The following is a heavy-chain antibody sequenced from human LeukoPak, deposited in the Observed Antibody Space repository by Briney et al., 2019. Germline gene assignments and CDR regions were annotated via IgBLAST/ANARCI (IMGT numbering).Heavy chain of an antibody. D-gene: IGHD6-25*01. Sequence: SVKVSCKASGGTFSSYAVSWVRQAPGQGLEWMGGIIPIFGTANYAQKFQGRVTITADESTSTAYMELSSLRSEDTAVYYCARDLSRRLDPWGQGTLVTVSS. J-gene: IGHJ5*02. V-gene: IGHV1-69*13. CDR3: ARDLSRRLDP. CDR2: IIPIFGTA. CDR1: GGTFSSYA.